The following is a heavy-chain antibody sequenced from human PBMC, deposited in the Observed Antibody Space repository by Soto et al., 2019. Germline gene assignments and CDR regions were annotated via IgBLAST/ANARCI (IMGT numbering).Heavy chain of an antibody. D-gene: IGHD3-9*01. CDR3: ARTVLGPDLLADSFVDYYYYMDV. CDR1: GGSISSGDYY. J-gene: IGHJ6*03. Sequence: SETLSLTCTVSGGSISSGDYYWGWIRQPPGKGLEWIGYIYYSGSTYYNPSLKSRVTISVDTSKNQFSLKLSSVTAADTAVYYCARTVLGPDLLADSFVDYYYYMDVWGQGTAVTVSS. CDR2: IYYSGST. V-gene: IGHV4-30-4*01.